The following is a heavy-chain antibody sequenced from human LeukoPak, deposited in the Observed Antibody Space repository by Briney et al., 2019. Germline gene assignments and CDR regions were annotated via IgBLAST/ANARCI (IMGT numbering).Heavy chain of an antibody. J-gene: IGHJ5*02. CDR1: GGSFSGYY. CDR2: INHSGST. V-gene: IGHV4-34*01. CDR3: AGGLAPGSFDP. D-gene: IGHD3-10*01. Sequence: PSETLSLTCAVYGGSFSGYYWSWIRQPPGKGLEWIGEINHSGSTNYNPSLKSRVTISVDTSKNQFSLKLSSVTAADTAVYYCAGGLAPGSFDPWGQGTLVTVSS.